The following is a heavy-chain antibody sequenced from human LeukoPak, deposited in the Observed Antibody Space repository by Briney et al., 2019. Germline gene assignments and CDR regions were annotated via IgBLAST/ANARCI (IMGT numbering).Heavy chain of an antibody. J-gene: IGHJ4*02. V-gene: IGHV4-59*01. CDR2: IYYSGST. CDR1: GGSICSYY. D-gene: IGHD6-19*01. Sequence: PSETLSLTCTVSGGSICSYYWSWIRQPPGKGLEWIGYIYYSGSTNYNPSLKSRVTISVDTSKNQFSLKLSSVTAADTAVYYCAVAGLSGIDYWGQGNLVTVSS. CDR3: AVAGLSGIDY.